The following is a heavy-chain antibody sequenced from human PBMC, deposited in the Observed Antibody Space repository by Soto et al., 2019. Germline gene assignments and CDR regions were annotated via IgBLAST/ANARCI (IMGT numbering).Heavy chain of an antibody. D-gene: IGHD5-12*01. V-gene: IGHV3-48*01. CDR1: GFTFSSYS. CDR2: ISSSSSTI. J-gene: IGHJ4*02. Sequence: EVQLVESGGGLVQPGGSLRLSCAASGFTFSSYSMNWVRQAPGKGLEWVSYISSSSSTIYYADSVKGRFTISRDNAKNSLYLQMNSLRAEDTAVYYCARGLDDVGYELPGVDYWGQGTLVTVSS. CDR3: ARGLDDVGYELPGVDY.